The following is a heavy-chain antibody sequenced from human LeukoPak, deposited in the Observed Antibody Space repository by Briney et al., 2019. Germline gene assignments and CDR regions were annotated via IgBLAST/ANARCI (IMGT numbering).Heavy chain of an antibody. CDR3: VRNGRYCLDY. D-gene: IGHD1-14*01. CDR2: FFLSGGP. J-gene: IGHJ4*02. Sequence: SETLSLTCDVSGDFISSSEWWSWVRQPPGKGLEWIGQFFLSGGPNYRPSLRSRVTISVDRSKSQFSLKMASVTAADTAIYYCVRNGRYCLDYWGQGTLVTVSS. V-gene: IGHV4/OR15-8*01. CDR1: GDFISSSEW.